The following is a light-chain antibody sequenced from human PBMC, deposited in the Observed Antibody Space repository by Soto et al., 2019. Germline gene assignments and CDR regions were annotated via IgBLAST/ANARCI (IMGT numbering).Light chain of an antibody. CDR3: CSYAGTYTPWL. V-gene: IGLV2-18*02. J-gene: IGLJ3*02. CDR1: ISDVGFYAR. Sequence: QSALTQPPSVSGSPGQSVTISCTGTISDVGFYARVSWYQQVPGTAPKLLIYDVTNRPSGVPDRFSGSQSGKTASLTVSGLQAEDEADYYCCSYAGTYTPWLFGGGTKLTVL. CDR2: DVT.